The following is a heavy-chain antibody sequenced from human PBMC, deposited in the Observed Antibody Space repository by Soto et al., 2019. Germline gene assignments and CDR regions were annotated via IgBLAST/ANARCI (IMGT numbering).Heavy chain of an antibody. Sequence: SVKVSCKASGGTFSSYSISWVRQAPGQGLEWMGGIIPIFGTANYAQKFQGRVTITADKSTSTAYMELSSLRSEDTAVYYCARYPDIVVVPAAMAQGWFDPWGQGTLVTVSS. J-gene: IGHJ5*02. D-gene: IGHD2-2*01. CDR1: GGTFSSYS. CDR3: ARYPDIVVVPAAMAQGWFDP. V-gene: IGHV1-69*06. CDR2: IIPIFGTA.